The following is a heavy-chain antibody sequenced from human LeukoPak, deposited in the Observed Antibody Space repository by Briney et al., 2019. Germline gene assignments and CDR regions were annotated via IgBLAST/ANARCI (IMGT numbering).Heavy chain of an antibody. Sequence: SETLSLTCTVSGYSISTGYYRDWIRQPPGKGLEWIGTFYHGGSTYYNPSLKSRVTISVDTSKNQFSLKLSSVTAADTAVYYCARHRGKGTMVRGVIITHYYYYMDVWGKGTTVTISS. D-gene: IGHD3-10*01. CDR1: GYSISTGYY. CDR3: ARHRGKGTMVRGVIITHYYYYMDV. CDR2: FYHGGST. J-gene: IGHJ6*03. V-gene: IGHV4-38-2*02.